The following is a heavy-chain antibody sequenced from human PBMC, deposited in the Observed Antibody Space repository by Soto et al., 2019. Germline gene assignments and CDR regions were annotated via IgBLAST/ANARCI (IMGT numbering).Heavy chain of an antibody. CDR1: GGSISSSSYY. Sequence: PSETLSLTCTVSGGSISSSSYYWGWIRQPPGKGLEWIGSIYYSGSTYYNPSLKSRVTISVDTSKNQFSLKLSSVTAADTAVYYCARAHGGALVSYYYMDVWGKGSTVT. D-gene: IGHD1-26*01. J-gene: IGHJ6*03. CDR2: IYYSGST. V-gene: IGHV4-39*01. CDR3: ARAHGGALVSYYYMDV.